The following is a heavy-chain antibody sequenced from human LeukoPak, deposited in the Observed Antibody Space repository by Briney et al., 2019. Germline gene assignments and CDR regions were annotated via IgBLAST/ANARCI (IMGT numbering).Heavy chain of an antibody. V-gene: IGHV3-74*01. CDR2: IDSGVIST. CDR3: TRGRYYFDH. J-gene: IGHJ4*02. Sequence: GGSLRLSCAASGFTFSSYWMHWVRQAPGKGLVWVSLIDSGVISTIYAQPVQRRFTISRDNAKNTLYLQLHSLRADDTAVYYCTRGRYYFDHWAQETLVTVST. CDR1: GFTFSSYW. D-gene: IGHD4-17*01.